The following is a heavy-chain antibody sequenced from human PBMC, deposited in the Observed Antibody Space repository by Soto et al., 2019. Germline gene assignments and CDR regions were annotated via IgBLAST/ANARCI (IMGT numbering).Heavy chain of an antibody. CDR3: ARDEGDCSSTSCYRALIAARPPDY. Sequence: PGGSLRLSCAASGFTFSSYSMNWVRQAPGKGLEWVSSISSSSSYIYYADSVKGRFTISRDNAKNSLYLQMNSLRAEDTAVYYCARDEGDCSSTSCYRALIAARPPDYWSQGTLVTVSS. J-gene: IGHJ4*02. D-gene: IGHD2-2*01. CDR2: ISSSSSYI. V-gene: IGHV3-21*01. CDR1: GFTFSSYS.